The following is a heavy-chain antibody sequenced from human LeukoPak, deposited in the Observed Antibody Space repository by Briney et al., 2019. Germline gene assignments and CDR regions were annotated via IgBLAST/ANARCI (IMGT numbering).Heavy chain of an antibody. CDR1: GGSISSGGYY. CDR3: ARRAEGGESFDY. J-gene: IGHJ4*02. V-gene: IGHV4-31*03. D-gene: IGHD3-10*01. CDR2: ISTGGNT. Sequence: SETLSLTCTVSGGSISSGGYYWSWIRQHPGEALEWIGYISTGGNTYYNPSLKSRVIVSVDTSKNQFSLKLSSVTAADTAGYYCARRAEGGESFDYWGQGTLVTVSS.